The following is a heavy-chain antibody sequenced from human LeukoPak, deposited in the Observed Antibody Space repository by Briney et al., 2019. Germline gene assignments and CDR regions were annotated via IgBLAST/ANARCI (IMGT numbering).Heavy chain of an antibody. CDR3: ARLAKAIAVAGTDDAFDI. J-gene: IGHJ3*02. CDR1: GGSISSYY. CDR2: IYYSGST. V-gene: IGHV4-59*01. D-gene: IGHD6-19*01. Sequence: SETLSLTCTVSGGSISSYYWSWIRQPPGKGLEWLGYIYYSGSTNYNPSPKSRVTISVDTTKNQFTLKQSSVTAADTAVYSCARLAKAIAVAGTDDAFDIWGQGTMVTVSS.